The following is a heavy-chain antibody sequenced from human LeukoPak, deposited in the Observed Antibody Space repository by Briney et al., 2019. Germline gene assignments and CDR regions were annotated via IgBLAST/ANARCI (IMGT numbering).Heavy chain of an antibody. CDR2: IFFGGGT. Sequence: SETLSLTCGVSGGAITNYYWNWIRQPPGMGLEWIGYIFFGGGTRYNSSLQSRVIISVDTSKNQFSLKLSSVTAADTAVYYCVRHDYVSGTPPNWGQGTLVTVSS. CDR1: GGAITNYY. V-gene: IGHV4-59*08. J-gene: IGHJ4*02. D-gene: IGHD3-16*01. CDR3: VRHDYVSGTPPN.